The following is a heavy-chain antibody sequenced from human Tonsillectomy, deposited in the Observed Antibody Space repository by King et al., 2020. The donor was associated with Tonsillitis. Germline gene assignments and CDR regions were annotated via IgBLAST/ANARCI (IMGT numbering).Heavy chain of an antibody. Sequence: VQLQESGPGLVKPSETLSLTCTVSGGSISSYYWSWIRQPPGKGLEWIGYIYYSGRTNYNPPPKSRVTISVDTSKNQFSRKLSSVTAADTAVYYCARGVYENFDYWGQGTLVTVSS. V-gene: IGHV4-59*01. J-gene: IGHJ4*02. CDR1: GGSISSYY. D-gene: IGHD2-8*01. CDR2: IYYSGRT. CDR3: ARGVYENFDY.